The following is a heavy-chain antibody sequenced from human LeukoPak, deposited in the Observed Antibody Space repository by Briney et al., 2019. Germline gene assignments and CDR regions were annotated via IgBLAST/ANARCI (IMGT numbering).Heavy chain of an antibody. J-gene: IGHJ4*02. D-gene: IGHD6-13*01. CDR2: ISSSSSTI. CDR3: ARSTLPGYSSSWASQKVFYYFDY. Sequence: GGSLRLSCAASGFTFSSYSMNWVRQAPGKGLEWVSYISSSSSTIYYADSVKGRFTISRDNSKNTLYLQMNSLRAEDTAVYYCARSTLPGYSSSWASQKVFYYFDYWGQGTLVTVSS. V-gene: IGHV3-48*01. CDR1: GFTFSSYS.